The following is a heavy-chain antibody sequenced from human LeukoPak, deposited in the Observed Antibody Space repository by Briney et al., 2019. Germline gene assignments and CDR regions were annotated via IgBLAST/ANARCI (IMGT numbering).Heavy chain of an antibody. D-gene: IGHD4-17*01. CDR2: IKQDGSEK. J-gene: IGHJ4*02. V-gene: IGHV3-7*01. CDR1: GFTFSSYW. Sequence: PGGSLRLSCAASGFTFSSYWMSWVRQAPGKGLEWMANIKQDGSEKYYVDSVKGRFTISRDNAKNSLYLQMNSLRAEDTAVYYCARLLFTVTYYFDYWGQGTLVTVSS. CDR3: ARLLFTVTYYFDY.